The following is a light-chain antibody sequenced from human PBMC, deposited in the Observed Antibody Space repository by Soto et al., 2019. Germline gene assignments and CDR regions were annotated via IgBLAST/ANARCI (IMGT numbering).Light chain of an antibody. J-gene: IGKJ4*01. CDR3: HQSYSLPLT. CDR2: TTS. V-gene: IGKV1-39*01. Sequence: DIQMTQSPSALSASVGDRVTISCRASEFISNFVSWYKQKPGRAPNLLLYTTSNLQSGVPSRFSGNGSGTDFSLNINSLQPEDFATYFCHQSYSLPLTFGGGTKVEI. CDR1: EFISNF.